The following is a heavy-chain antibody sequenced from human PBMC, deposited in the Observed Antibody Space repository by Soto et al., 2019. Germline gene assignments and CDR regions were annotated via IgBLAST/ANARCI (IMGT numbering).Heavy chain of an antibody. CDR1: GFNFRSTA. CDR3: AKGGDYDLDFDS. CDR2: ISGAGDRP. V-gene: IGHV3-23*01. D-gene: IGHD2-21*02. Sequence: GGSLRLSCAASGFNFRSTAMSWVRQPPGKGLEWVSAISGAGDRPFYADSVKGRFTISRDNSKNMLYLYTNSLRAEDTAMYYCAKGGDYDLDFDSSGQGTPVTVSS. J-gene: IGHJ4*02.